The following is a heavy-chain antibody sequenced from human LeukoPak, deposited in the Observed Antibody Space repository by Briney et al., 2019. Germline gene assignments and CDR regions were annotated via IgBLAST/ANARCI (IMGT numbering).Heavy chain of an antibody. Sequence: PGGSLRLSCAAAGLTFSTNSMNWVRQAPGKGLEWVANINQDGSEKYYVDSVKGRFTISRDNAKNSLYLQMNSLRAEDTAVYFCVRAIGSNTLWGQGTLVTVSS. D-gene: IGHD4-23*01. CDR2: INQDGSEK. CDR1: GLTFSTNS. CDR3: VRAIGSNTL. V-gene: IGHV3-7*01. J-gene: IGHJ4*02.